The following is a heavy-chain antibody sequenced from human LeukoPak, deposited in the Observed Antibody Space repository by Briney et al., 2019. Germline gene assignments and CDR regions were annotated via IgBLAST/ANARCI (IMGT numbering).Heavy chain of an antibody. CDR2: ISSSSSYT. V-gene: IGHV3-11*06. D-gene: IGHD3-3*01. J-gene: IGHJ4*02. CDR1: GFTFSDYY. CDR3: AKDVLRFLEWLPDY. Sequence: PGGSLRLSCAASGFTFSDYYMSWIRQAPGKGLEWVSYISSSSSYTNYADSVKGRFTISRDNAKNSLYLQMNSLRAEDTAVYYCAKDVLRFLEWLPDYWGQGTLVTVSS.